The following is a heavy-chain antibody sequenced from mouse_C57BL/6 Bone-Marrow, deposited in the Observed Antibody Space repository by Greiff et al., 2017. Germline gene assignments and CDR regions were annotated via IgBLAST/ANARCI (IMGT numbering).Heavy chain of an antibody. J-gene: IGHJ2*01. CDR3: ASSLYYGNSYFNY. D-gene: IGHD2-1*01. CDR1: GYTFTSYT. V-gene: IGHV1-4*01. Sequence: QVQLQQSGAELARPGASVKMSCKASGYTFTSYTMHWVKQRPGQGLEWIGYINPSSGYTKYNQKFKDKATLTADKSSSTAYMKLSSLTSEDSAVYYCASSLYYGNSYFNYWGQGTTLTVSS. CDR2: INPSSGYT.